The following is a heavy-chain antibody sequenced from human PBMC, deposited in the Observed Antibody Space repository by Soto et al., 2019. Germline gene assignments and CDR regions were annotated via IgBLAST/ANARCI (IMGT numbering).Heavy chain of an antibody. CDR3: ARDRGMVITTTGYFDY. J-gene: IGHJ4*02. Sequence: EVQLVESGGGLVQPGGSLRLSCAASGFTVSTYWMSWVRQAPGKGLEWVANIDQEGTEAYYVDSVKGRFTVSSDNAKNPLYLHMNSLRAEDTAVYYCARDRGMVITTTGYFDYWGQGTLVTVSS. D-gene: IGHD2-15*01. V-gene: IGHV3-7*01. CDR1: GFTVSTYW. CDR2: IDQEGTEA.